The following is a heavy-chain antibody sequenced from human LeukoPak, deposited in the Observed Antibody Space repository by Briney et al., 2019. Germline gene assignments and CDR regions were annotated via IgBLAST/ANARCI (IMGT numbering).Heavy chain of an antibody. CDR1: GYSFTNYW. CDR3: ARGSGYEWELLEGYFDY. D-gene: IGHD1-26*01. V-gene: IGHV5-51*01. CDR2: IYPGDADT. Sequence: GASLKISCKGSGYSFTNYWIGWVRQMPGKGLEWMGIIYPGDADTRYSPSFQGQVTISADKSISTAYLQWSSLKASDTAMYYCARGSGYEWELLEGYFDYWGQGTLVTVSS. J-gene: IGHJ4*02.